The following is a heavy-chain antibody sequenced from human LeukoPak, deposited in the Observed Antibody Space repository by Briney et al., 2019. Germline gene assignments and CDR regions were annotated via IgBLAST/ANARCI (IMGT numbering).Heavy chain of an antibody. V-gene: IGHV3-15*01. CDR1: GFTFSNAW. CDR2: IKSKTDGGTT. J-gene: IGHJ3*02. CDR3: TTRELGYCSGGSCYSAPDAFDI. D-gene: IGHD2-15*01. Sequence: GGSLRFSCAASGFTFSNAWMSWVRQAPGKGLEWVGRIKSKTDGGTTDYAAPVKGRFTISRDDSKNTLYLQMYSLKTEDTAVYYCTTRELGYCSGGSCYSAPDAFDIWGQGTMVTVSS.